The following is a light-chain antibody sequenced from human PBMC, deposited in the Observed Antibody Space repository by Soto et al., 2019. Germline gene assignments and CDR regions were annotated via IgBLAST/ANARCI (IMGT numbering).Light chain of an antibody. CDR2: GSY. V-gene: IGKV3-15*01. Sequence: IVMTQSPATLSVSPGERATLSCRASQSVSSNLAWYQQKPGQAPRLLIYGSYTRATAIPARFSGSGSGTEFTLTISSLQSEDFAVYYCQQYNIWPQTFGQGTKVDIK. J-gene: IGKJ1*01. CDR3: QQYNIWPQT. CDR1: QSVSSN.